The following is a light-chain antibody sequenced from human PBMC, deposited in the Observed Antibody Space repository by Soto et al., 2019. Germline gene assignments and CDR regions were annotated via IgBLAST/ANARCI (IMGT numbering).Light chain of an antibody. CDR1: SSNIGSNY. V-gene: IGLV1-47*02. CDR3: AAWDDSLRGWV. CDR2: TND. Sequence: QSVLTQPPSASGTPGQRVTISCSGSSSNIGSNYVYWYQQLPGTDPKLLIYTNDQRPSGVPDRFSGATYGASASLVISGLLSEDEADYYCAAWDDSLRGWVFGGGTQLTVL. J-gene: IGLJ3*02.